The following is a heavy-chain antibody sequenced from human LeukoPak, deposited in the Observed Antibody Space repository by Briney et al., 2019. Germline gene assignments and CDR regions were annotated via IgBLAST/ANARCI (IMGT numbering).Heavy chain of an antibody. CDR1: GGTFSSYA. CDR3: AREKTHYDILTGYAPNWFDP. J-gene: IGHJ5*02. Sequence: ASVKVSCKASGGTFSSYAISWVRQAPGQGLVWMGRIIPILGIANYAQKFQGRVTITADKSTSTAYMELSSLRSEDTAVYYCAREKTHYDILTGYAPNWFDPWGQGTLVTVSS. V-gene: IGHV1-69*04. CDR2: IIPILGIA. D-gene: IGHD3-9*01.